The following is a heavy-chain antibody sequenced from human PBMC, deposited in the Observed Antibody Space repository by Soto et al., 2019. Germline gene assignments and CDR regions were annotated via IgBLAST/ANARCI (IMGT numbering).Heavy chain of an antibody. CDR3: AKGSSSYYYFDY. D-gene: IGHD6-13*01. CDR2: ISGSGGST. V-gene: IGHV3-23*01. J-gene: IGHJ4*02. Sequence: GGSLRLSCAASGFTFDIYSMNWVRQAPGKGLEWVSAISGSGGSTYYADSVKGRFTISRDNSKNTLYLQMNSLRAEDTAVYYCAKGSSSYYYFDYWGQGTLVTVSS. CDR1: GFTFDIYS.